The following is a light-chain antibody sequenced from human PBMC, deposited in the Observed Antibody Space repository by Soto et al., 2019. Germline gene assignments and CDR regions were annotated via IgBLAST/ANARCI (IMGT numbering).Light chain of an antibody. CDR2: GAS. J-gene: IGKJ1*01. V-gene: IGKV3-20*01. Sequence: EVVLTQSPGTLSLSPGERATLSCGASQSVGSTYVAWYQQKPGQAPRLLIYGASSRATGIPDRFSGSGSGTDFTLTISRLEPEDCAVYYCQQYTKSPWPFGQGTMVEMK. CDR1: QSVGSTY. CDR3: QQYTKSPWP.